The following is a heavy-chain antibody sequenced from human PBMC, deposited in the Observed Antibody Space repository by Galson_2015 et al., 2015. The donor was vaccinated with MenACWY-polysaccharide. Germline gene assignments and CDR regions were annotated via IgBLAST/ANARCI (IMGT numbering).Heavy chain of an antibody. J-gene: IGHJ4*02. CDR3: ARYNIAAGDFDY. D-gene: IGHD6-25*01. V-gene: IGHV4-31*03. CDR1: GDSTRSVGYY. CDR2: IHYRGST. Sequence: TLSLTCNVSGDSTRSVGYYWSWIRQHPGKGLEWMGYIHYRGSTSYNPSLKSRLLISGDASNGQFSLKLSSVTAADTAVYYCARYNIAAGDFDYWGQGALVTVSS.